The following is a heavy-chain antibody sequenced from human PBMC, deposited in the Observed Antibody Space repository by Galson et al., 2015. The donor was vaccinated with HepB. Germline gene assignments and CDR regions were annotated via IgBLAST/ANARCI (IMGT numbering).Heavy chain of an antibody. CDR3: AKGPSSTYSSGWDDYFDY. CDR1: GFTFSSYG. D-gene: IGHD6-19*01. Sequence: SLRLSCAASGFTFSSYGMHWVRQAPGKGLEWVAVISYDGSNKYYADSVKGRFTISRDNSKNTLYLQMDSLRAEDTAVYYCAKGPSSTYSSGWDDYFDYWGQGTLVTVSS. J-gene: IGHJ4*02. CDR2: ISYDGSNK. V-gene: IGHV3-30*18.